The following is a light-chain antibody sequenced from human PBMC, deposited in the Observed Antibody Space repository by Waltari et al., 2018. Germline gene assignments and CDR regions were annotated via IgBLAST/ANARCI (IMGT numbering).Light chain of an antibody. J-gene: IGKJ1*01. V-gene: IGKV1-27*01. Sequence: DIQMTQSPSSLSASAGDRVTITCRASQDISNYLAWYQQKPGRVPKLLIYAASTLQSGVPSRFSGSGSGTEFTLTISSLRPEDFGTYYCQKYNSAPQTFGQGTKVEIK. CDR1: QDISNY. CDR3: QKYNSAPQT. CDR2: AAS.